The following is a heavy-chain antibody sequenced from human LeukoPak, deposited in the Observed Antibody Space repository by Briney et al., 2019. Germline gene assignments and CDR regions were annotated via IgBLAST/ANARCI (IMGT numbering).Heavy chain of an antibody. V-gene: IGHV5-51*01. D-gene: IGHD5-18*01. Sequence: GASLKISCKGSGSGFSDFWIGWVRQMPGQGLEWMGVIYPGDYATRYSPSFQGQVTISADKSISTAYLQWSRLKASDTAMYYCARSWAMAQDLDSWGQGTLVTVSS. CDR1: GSGFSDFW. CDR3: ARSWAMAQDLDS. CDR2: IYPGDYAT. J-gene: IGHJ4*02.